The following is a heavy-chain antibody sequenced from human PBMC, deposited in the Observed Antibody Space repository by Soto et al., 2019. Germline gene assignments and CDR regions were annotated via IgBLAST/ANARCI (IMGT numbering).Heavy chain of an antibody. V-gene: IGHV1-18*04. J-gene: IGHJ6*02. CDR3: ARSFPRSCSSTSCKTGYYYYYGMDV. CDR2: ISAYNGNT. CDR1: GYTFTSYG. D-gene: IGHD2-2*01. Sequence: ASVKVSCKASGYTFTSYGISWVRQAPGQGLEWVGWISAYNGNTNYAQKLQGRVTMTTDTSTSTAYMELRSLRSDDTAVYYCARSFPRSCSSTSCKTGYYYYYGMDVWGQGTTVTVSS.